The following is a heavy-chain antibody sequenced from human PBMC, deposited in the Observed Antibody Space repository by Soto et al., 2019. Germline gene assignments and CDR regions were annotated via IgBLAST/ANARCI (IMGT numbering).Heavy chain of an antibody. D-gene: IGHD3-16*02. CDR2: VSHRGNT. CDR3: ARYRFTATWSKFDY. J-gene: IGHJ4*02. CDR1: GVFIASDAYY. V-gene: IGHV4-31*11. Sequence: SETLSLTCGVSGVFIASDAYYWGWIRHHPGKGLEWIGYVSHRGNTYYNPSLKSRLAISLDTSKNQFYLHLTSVTAADTAVYYCARYRFTATWSKFDYWGQGTQVTVSS.